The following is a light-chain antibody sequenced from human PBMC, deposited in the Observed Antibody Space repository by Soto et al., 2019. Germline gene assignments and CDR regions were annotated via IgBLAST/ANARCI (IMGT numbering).Light chain of an antibody. CDR1: QSISSC. Sequence: DIQMTQPPSSLSASVGDTVTITCRASQSISSCLDWYHQKPGKAPNLLIYTASSLQSGVPSRFSGSGSGTDFTLTISSLQPEDFATYYCQQSYSISITFGQGTRLEIK. CDR3: QQSYSISIT. CDR2: TAS. V-gene: IGKV1-39*01. J-gene: IGKJ5*01.